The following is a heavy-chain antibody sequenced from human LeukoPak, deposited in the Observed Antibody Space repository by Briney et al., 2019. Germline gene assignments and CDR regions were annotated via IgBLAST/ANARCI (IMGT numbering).Heavy chain of an antibody. CDR2: IYYSGST. V-gene: IGHV4-59*01. CDR3: ARSGGLDSFDI. Sequence: SETLSLTCAVYGGSFSGYYWSWIRKPQGLGLEWVGYIYYSGSTNYNPSLKSRVTISVDTSKNQFSLKLSSVTAADTAVYYCARSGGLDSFDIWGQGTMVTVSS. CDR1: GGSFSGYY. D-gene: IGHD3-10*01. J-gene: IGHJ3*02.